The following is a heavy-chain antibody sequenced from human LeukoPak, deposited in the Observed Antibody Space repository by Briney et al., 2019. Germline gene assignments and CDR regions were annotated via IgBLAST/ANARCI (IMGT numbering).Heavy chain of an antibody. CDR3: AKAPSYYYDSSYYFDY. D-gene: IGHD3-22*01. Sequence: GGSLRLSCAASGFTFSSYWMHWVRQAPGKGLVWVSRINTDGSSTTYADSVKGRFTISRDNSKNTLYLQMNSLRAEDTAVYYCAKAPSYYYDSSYYFDYWGQGTLVTVSS. CDR2: INTDGSST. J-gene: IGHJ4*02. V-gene: IGHV3-74*01. CDR1: GFTFSSYW.